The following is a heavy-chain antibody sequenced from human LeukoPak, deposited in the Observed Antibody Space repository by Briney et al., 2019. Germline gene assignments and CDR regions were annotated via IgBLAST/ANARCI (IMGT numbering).Heavy chain of an antibody. CDR3: ARGYRGVIPYYFDY. Sequence: SETLSLTCTVSGGSISSYYWSWIRQPPGKGLEWIGYIYYSGSTNYNSSLKSRVTISVDTSKNQFSLKLSSLTAADTAVYYCARGYRGVIPYYFDYWGQGTLVTVSS. CDR1: GGSISSYY. V-gene: IGHV4-59*01. J-gene: IGHJ4*02. D-gene: IGHD3-10*01. CDR2: IYYSGST.